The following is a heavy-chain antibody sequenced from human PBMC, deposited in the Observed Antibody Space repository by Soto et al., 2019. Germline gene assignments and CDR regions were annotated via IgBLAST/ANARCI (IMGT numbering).Heavy chain of an antibody. CDR3: ARGNRLAAAAGGTYYYYYYMDV. CDR2: IGSSSSTI. Sequence: GGSLRLSCAASGFTFSSYSMNWVRQAPGKGLEWVSYIGSSSSTIYYADSVKGRFTISRDNAKNSLYLQMNSLRAEDTAVYYCARGNRLAAAAGGTYYYYYYMDVWGKGTTVTVSS. V-gene: IGHV3-48*01. J-gene: IGHJ6*03. CDR1: GFTFSSYS. D-gene: IGHD6-13*01.